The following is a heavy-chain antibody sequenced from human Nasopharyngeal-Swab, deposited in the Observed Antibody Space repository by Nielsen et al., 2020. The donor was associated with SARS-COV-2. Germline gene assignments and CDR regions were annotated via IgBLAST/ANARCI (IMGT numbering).Heavy chain of an antibody. V-gene: IGHV1-18*01. CDR3: ARDGSYVGSGDAFDI. CDR2: ISAYNGNT. J-gene: IGHJ3*02. CDR1: GYTVTSYG. D-gene: IGHD3-10*01. Sequence: ASVKVSCKASGYTVTSYGISWVRQAPGQGLEWMGWISAYNGNTNYAQKLQGRVTMTTDTSTSTAYMELRSLRSDDTAVYYCARDGSYVGSGDAFDIWGQGTMVTVSS.